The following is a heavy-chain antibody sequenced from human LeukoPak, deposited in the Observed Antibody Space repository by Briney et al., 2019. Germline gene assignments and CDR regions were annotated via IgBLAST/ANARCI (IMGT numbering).Heavy chain of an antibody. J-gene: IGHJ4*02. CDR1: GFTFSNYA. CDR2: LRGDGET. V-gene: IGHV3-23*01. CDR3: AKASWVSSADAVL. Sequence: PGGPLRLSCAASGFTFSNYARSWVRRAPTRELERVSSLRGDGETFYADSVKCRFTLSRDHSRNTVYLQLNNLRLDDTAVYYCAKASWVSSADAVLWGQGTLVTVSS. D-gene: IGHD3-16*01.